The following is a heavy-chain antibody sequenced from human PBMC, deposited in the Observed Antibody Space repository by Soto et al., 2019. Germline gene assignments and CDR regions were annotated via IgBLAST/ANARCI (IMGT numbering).Heavy chain of an antibody. CDR2: ISYDGSNK. D-gene: IGHD4-17*01. CDR3: AGYGDYLFDY. J-gene: IGHJ4*02. Sequence: GGSLRLSCAASGFTFSSYGMHWVRQAPGKGLEWVAVISYDGSNKYYADSVKGRFTISRDNSKNTLYLQMNSLRAEDTAVYYCAGYGDYLFDYWGQGTLVTVSS. V-gene: IGHV3-30*03. CDR1: GFTFSSYG.